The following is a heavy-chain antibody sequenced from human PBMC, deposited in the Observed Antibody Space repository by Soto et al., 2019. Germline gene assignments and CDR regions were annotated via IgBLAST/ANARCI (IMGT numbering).Heavy chain of an antibody. Sequence: SVKVSCKASGGTFSSYAISWVRQAPGQGLEWIGGIIPIFGTANYAQKFQGRVTITADESTSTAYMELSSLRSEDTAVYYCARRSVVPAAIPHYYGMDVWGQGTTVTVCS. D-gene: IGHD2-2*02. CDR3: ARRSVVPAAIPHYYGMDV. CDR1: GGTFSSYA. J-gene: IGHJ6*02. V-gene: IGHV1-69*13. CDR2: IIPIFGTA.